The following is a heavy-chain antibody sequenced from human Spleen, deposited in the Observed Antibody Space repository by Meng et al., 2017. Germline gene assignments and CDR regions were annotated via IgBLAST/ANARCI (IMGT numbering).Heavy chain of an antibody. CDR2: ISSSSSYI. J-gene: IGHJ4*02. CDR1: GFTFSSYS. V-gene: IGHV3-21*01. CDR3: AREGMLVGATYFDY. Sequence: GESLKISCAASGFTFSSYSMNWVRQAPGKGLEWVSCISSSSSYIYYADSVKGRFTISRDNAKNTLYLQMNSLRAEDTAVYYCAREGMLVGATYFDYWGQGTLVTVSS. D-gene: IGHD1-26*01.